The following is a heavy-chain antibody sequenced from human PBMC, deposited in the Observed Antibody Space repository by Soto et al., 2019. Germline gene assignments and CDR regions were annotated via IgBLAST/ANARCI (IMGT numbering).Heavy chain of an antibody. D-gene: IGHD3-10*01. CDR3: ARETPLWFGEGYYYGMDV. CDR2: IIPIFGTA. J-gene: IGHJ6*02. V-gene: IGHV1-69*05. Sequence: SVKVSCKASGGTFSSYAISWVRQAPGQGLEWMGGIIPIFGTANYAQKFQGWVTMTRDTSISTAYMELSRLRSDDTAVYYCARETPLWFGEGYYYGMDVWGQGTTVTVSS. CDR1: GGTFSSYA.